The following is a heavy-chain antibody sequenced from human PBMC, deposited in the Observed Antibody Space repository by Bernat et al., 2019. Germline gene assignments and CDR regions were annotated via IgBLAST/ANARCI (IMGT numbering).Heavy chain of an antibody. V-gene: IGHV4-34*01. J-gene: IGHJ4*02. CDR1: GGSFSGYY. CDR2: INHSGST. CDR3: ARALPSQYSSGRNFDY. D-gene: IGHD6-19*01. Sequence: QVQLQQWGAGLLKPSETLSLTCAVYGGSFSGYYWSWIRQPPGKGLEWIGEINHSGSTNYNPSLKSRVTISVDTSKNQFSLKLSSVTAADTAVYYCARALPSQYSSGRNFDYWGQGTLVTVSS.